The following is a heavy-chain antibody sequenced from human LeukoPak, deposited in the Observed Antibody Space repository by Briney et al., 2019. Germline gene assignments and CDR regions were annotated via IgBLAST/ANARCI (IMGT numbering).Heavy chain of an antibody. D-gene: IGHD5-18*01. CDR2: ISYSGST. CDR1: GGSVSSANYY. Sequence: SETPSLTCTVSGGSVSSANYYWSWIRQPPGKGLEWIGYISYSGSTNYNPSLKSRVTISVDTSKNHFSLKLNSVTAADTAIYYCARAASYGYSPFDYWGQGTLVTVSS. V-gene: IGHV4-61*03. J-gene: IGHJ4*02. CDR3: ARAASYGYSPFDY.